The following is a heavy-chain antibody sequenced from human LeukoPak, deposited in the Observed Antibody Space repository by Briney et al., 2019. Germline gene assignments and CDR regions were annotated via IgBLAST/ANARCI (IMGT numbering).Heavy chain of an antibody. D-gene: IGHD5-18*01. J-gene: IGHJ4*02. Sequence: GASVKVSCKASGGTFSSYAISWVRQAPGQGLEWMGRIIPILGIANYAQKFQGRVTITADKSTSTAYMELSSLRSEDTAVYYCASRPSTSKEYTAMVYYWGQGTLVTVSS. CDR1: GGTFSSYA. CDR2: IIPILGIA. V-gene: IGHV1-69*04. CDR3: ASRPSTSKEYTAMVYY.